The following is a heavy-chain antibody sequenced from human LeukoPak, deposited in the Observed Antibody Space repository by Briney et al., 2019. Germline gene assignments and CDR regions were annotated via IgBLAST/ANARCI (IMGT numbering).Heavy chain of an antibody. J-gene: IGHJ6*02. CDR1: GGTFSSYA. CDR3: ARPPSQYYYYGMDV. CDR2: IIPILGIA. V-gene: IGHV1-69*04. Sequence: SVKVSCKASGGTFSSYAISWVRQAPGQGLEWMGRIIPILGIANYAQKFQGRVTITADKSTSTAYMELSSLRSEDTAVYYCARPPSQYYYYGMDVWGQGTTVTVSS.